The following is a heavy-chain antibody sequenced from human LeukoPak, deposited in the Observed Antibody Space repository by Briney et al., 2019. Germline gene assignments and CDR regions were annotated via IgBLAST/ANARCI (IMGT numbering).Heavy chain of an antibody. CDR2: INPNSGGT. CDR3: ARGYEEWELLLGAFDI. J-gene: IGHJ3*02. CDR1: GGTFTGYY. V-gene: IGHV1-2*02. Sequence: ASVKVSCKASGGTFTGYYMHWVRQAPGQGLEWMGWINPNSGGTNYAQKFQGRVTMTRDTSISTAYMELSRLRSDDTAVYYCARGYEEWELLLGAFDIWGQGTMVTVSS. D-gene: IGHD1-26*01.